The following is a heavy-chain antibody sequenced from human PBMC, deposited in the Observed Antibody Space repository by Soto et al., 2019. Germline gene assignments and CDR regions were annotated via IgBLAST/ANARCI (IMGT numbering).Heavy chain of an antibody. J-gene: IGHJ1*01. CDR3: AKVVEKGVGARALYFQH. D-gene: IGHD1-26*01. Sequence: HPGGSLRLSCAASGFTFSSYAMSWVRQAPGKGLEWVSAISGSGGSTYYADSVKGRFTISRDNSKNTLYLQMNSLRAEDTAVYYCAKVVEKGVGARALYFQHWGQGTLVTVSS. CDR1: GFTFSSYA. CDR2: ISGSGGST. V-gene: IGHV3-23*01.